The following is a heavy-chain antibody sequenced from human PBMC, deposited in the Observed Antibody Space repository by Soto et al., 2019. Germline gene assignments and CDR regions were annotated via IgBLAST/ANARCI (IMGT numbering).Heavy chain of an antibody. CDR2: INPSGGST. V-gene: IGHV1-46*01. CDR1: GYTFTSYY. D-gene: IGHD4-17*01. CDR3: ASGKTVPNYYYYGMDV. Sequence: ASVKVSCKASGYTFTSYYMHWVRQAPGQGLEWMGIINPSGGSTSYAQKFQDRVTMTRDTSTSTVYMELSSLRSEDTAVYYCASGKTVPNYYYYGMDVWGQGTTVTVS. J-gene: IGHJ6*02.